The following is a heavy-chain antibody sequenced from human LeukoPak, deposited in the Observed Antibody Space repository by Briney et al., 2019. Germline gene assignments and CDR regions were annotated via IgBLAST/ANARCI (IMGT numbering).Heavy chain of an antibody. CDR1: GFTFSSYS. CDR2: ISSSSSYI. Sequence: GGSLRLSCAASGFTFSSYSMNWVRQAPGKGLEWVSSISSSSSYIYYADSVKGRFTISRDNAKNSLYLQMNSLRAEDTAVYYCARSPRRMAICGMAVHPFDYLVQGTLVAVSS. V-gene: IGHV3-21*01. J-gene: IGHJ4*02. D-gene: IGHD3-3*01. CDR3: ARSPRRMAICGMAVHPFDY.